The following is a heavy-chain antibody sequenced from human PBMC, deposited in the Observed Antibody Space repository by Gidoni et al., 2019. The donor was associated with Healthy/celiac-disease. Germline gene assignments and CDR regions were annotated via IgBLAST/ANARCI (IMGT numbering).Heavy chain of an antibody. CDR2: ISYDGSNK. J-gene: IGHJ6*02. D-gene: IGHD3-22*01. Sequence: QVQLVESGGGVVQPGRSLRLSCAASGVTFSSYAMHWVRQAPGKGLEWVAVISYDGSNKYYADSVKGRFTISRDNSKNTLYLQMNSLRAEDTAVYYCARDQAVKYYYYYGMDVWGQGTTVTVSS. V-gene: IGHV3-30*01. CDR1: GVTFSSYA. CDR3: ARDQAVKYYYYYGMDV.